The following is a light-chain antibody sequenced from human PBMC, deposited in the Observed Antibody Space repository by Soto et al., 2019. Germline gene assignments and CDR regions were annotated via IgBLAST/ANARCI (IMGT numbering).Light chain of an antibody. CDR2: GAS. CDR3: KQYNNGPTT. V-gene: IGKV3-15*01. Sequence: EIVMTQSPATLSVSPGERATLSCRASQSVSSNLAWYQQKPGQAPRLLIYGASTRATGIPARFSGSGSGTEFTLTISSLQSEDFAVYYCKQYNNGPTTFGGGTKVDIK. CDR1: QSVSSN. J-gene: IGKJ4*01.